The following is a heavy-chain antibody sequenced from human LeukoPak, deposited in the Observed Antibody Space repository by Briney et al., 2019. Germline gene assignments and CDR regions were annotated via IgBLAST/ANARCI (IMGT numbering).Heavy chain of an antibody. Sequence: ASVKVSCKASGYTFTSYDINWVRQATGQGPEWMGWMSPNSGNTGYAQKFQGRVTITRSTSMSTADMELSSLRSEDTAVYYCARGPPNWGYDYWGRGTLVTVSS. D-gene: IGHD7-27*01. CDR3: ARGPPNWGYDY. CDR2: MSPNSGNT. J-gene: IGHJ4*02. V-gene: IGHV1-8*01. CDR1: GYTFTSYD.